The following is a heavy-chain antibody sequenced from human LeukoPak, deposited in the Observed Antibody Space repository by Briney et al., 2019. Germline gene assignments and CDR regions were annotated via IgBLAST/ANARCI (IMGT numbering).Heavy chain of an antibody. CDR1: GGSISSGSYF. Sequence: SETLSLTRTVSGGSISSGSYFWDWIRQPPGKGLEWIGSIYYSGSTYYNPSLKSRVTISVDTSNNQFSLKLSSVTAADTAIYYCARSKGSYYYWGQGTLVTVSS. CDR3: ARSKGSYYY. D-gene: IGHD1-26*01. J-gene: IGHJ4*02. V-gene: IGHV4-39*01. CDR2: IYYSGST.